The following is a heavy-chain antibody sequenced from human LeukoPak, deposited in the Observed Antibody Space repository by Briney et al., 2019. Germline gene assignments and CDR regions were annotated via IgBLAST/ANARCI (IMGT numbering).Heavy chain of an antibody. J-gene: IGHJ3*02. V-gene: IGHV4-59*08. CDR1: GGSISSYY. CDR2: ISYSGST. D-gene: IGHD3-9*01. Sequence: SETLSLTCTVSGGSISSYYWSWIRQPPGKGLGWIGYISYSGSTNYNPSLKSRVTMSIDTSKNQFSLKLRSVTAADTAIYYCARQGYDILTGYIDAFDIWGQGTMVTVSS. CDR3: ARQGYDILTGYIDAFDI.